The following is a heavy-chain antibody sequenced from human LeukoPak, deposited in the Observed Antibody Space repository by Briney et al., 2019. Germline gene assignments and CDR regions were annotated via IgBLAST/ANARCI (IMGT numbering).Heavy chain of an antibody. CDR2: ISISGNYI. J-gene: IGHJ5*02. CDR3: ARGSRVFWSSIAARPFPPNRFDP. D-gene: IGHD6-6*01. CDR1: GFTFSSYN. Sequence: GGSLRLSCVASGFTFSSYNMNWVRQAPGKGLEWVSSISISGNYIYYTDSVKGRFTISRDNAKNALYLQMNSLRAEDTAVYYCARGSRVFWSSIAARPFPPNRFDPWGQGTLVTVSS. V-gene: IGHV3-21*01.